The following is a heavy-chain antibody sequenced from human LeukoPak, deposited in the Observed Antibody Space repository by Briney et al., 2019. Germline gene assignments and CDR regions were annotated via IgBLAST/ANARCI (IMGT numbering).Heavy chain of an antibody. Sequence: PSETLSLTCTVSGGSISSYYWSWIRQPPGKGLEWIGYIYYSGSTNYNPSLKSRVTISVDTSKNQFSLKLSSVTAADTAVYYCARERRYYDSSYGMDVWGQGTTVTVSS. V-gene: IGHV4-59*01. CDR2: IYYSGST. J-gene: IGHJ6*02. CDR1: GGSISSYY. CDR3: ARERRYYDSSYGMDV. D-gene: IGHD3-22*01.